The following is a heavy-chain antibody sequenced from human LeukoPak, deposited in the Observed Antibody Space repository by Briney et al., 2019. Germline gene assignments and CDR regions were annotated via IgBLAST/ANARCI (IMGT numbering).Heavy chain of an antibody. Sequence: GASVKVSCKASGYTFTGYYMHWVRQAPGQGLEWMGWISAYNGNTNYAQKLQGRVTMTTDTSTSTAYMELRSLRSDDTAVYYCARDGDYSNYCAYWGQGTLVTVSS. CDR3: ARDGDYSNYCAY. CDR1: GYTFTGYY. CDR2: ISAYNGNT. J-gene: IGHJ4*02. D-gene: IGHD4-11*01. V-gene: IGHV1-18*04.